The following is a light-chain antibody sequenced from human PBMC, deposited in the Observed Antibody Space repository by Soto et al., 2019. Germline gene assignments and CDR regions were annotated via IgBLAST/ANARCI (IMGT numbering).Light chain of an antibody. CDR2: GAS. J-gene: IGKJ2*01. V-gene: IGKV3-15*01. CDR1: QSVRSN. Sequence: EIVMTQSPATLSVSPGERATLSCRASQSVRSNLAWYRQKPGQAPRLLIYGASTRATGIPARFSGSGSGTEFTLTISSLQSEDFAVYYCQQYNNWPPKTFGQGTKLEIK. CDR3: QQYNNWPPKT.